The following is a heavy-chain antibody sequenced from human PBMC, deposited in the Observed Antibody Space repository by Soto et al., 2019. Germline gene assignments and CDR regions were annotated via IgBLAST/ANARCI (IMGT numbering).Heavy chain of an antibody. V-gene: IGHV4-30-4*01. D-gene: IGHD2-8*01. CDR2: IYYSGST. J-gene: IGHJ6*02. CDR1: GGSISSGDYY. Sequence: LSLTCTVSGGSISSGDYYWSWIRQPPGKGLEWIGYIYYSGSTYYNPSLKSRVTISVDTSKNQFSLKLSSVTAADTAVYYCARSQGGYCTNGVCYTSGIAAASYYYYYYGMDVWGQGTTVTVSS. CDR3: ARSQGGYCTNGVCYTSGIAAASYYYYYYGMDV.